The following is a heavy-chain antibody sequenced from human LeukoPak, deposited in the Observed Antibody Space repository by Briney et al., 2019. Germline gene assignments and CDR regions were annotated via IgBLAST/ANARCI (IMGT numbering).Heavy chain of an antibody. J-gene: IGHJ4*02. CDR1: GFTFSDYA. CDR2: IRSKAYGGTT. CDR3: TREGGRWLQLTGDY. Sequence: PGGSLRHSCTASGFTFSDYAMSWVRQAPGKGLEWVGFIRSKAYGGTTEYAASVKGRFTISRDDSKSIAYLQMNSLKTEDTAVYYCTREGGRWLQLTGDYWGQGTLVTVSS. D-gene: IGHD5-24*01. V-gene: IGHV3-49*04.